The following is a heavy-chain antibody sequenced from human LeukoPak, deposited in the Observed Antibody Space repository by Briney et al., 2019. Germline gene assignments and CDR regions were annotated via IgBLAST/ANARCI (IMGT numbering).Heavy chain of an antibody. V-gene: IGHV4-59*08. D-gene: IGHD1-26*01. CDR2: THYSGNT. J-gene: IGHJ4*02. CDR3: ARHLGGSHSPFDY. Sequence: SETLSLTCAVYGGSFSGYYWSWIRQPPGQGLEWIGFTHYSGNTNDNPSLKSRLTISLDTSSDQVSLKLSSVTAADTAVYYCARHLGGSHSPFDYWGQGTLVTVSS. CDR1: GGSFSGYY.